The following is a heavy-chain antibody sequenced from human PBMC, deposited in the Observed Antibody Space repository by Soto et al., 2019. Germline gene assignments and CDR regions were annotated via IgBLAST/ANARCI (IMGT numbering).Heavy chain of an antibody. D-gene: IGHD4-17*01. CDR3: AKDRATVVTLYYFDY. J-gene: IGHJ4*02. CDR2: ISYDGSNK. Sequence: QPGGSLRLSCAASGFTFSSYGMHWVRQAPGKGLEWVAVISYDGSNKYYADSVKGRFTISRDNSKNTLYLQMNSLRAEDTAVYYCAKDRATVVTLYYFDYWGQGT. V-gene: IGHV3-30*18. CDR1: GFTFSSYG.